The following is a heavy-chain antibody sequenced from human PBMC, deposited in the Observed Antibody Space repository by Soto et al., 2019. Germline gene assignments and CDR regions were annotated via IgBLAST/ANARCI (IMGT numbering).Heavy chain of an antibody. J-gene: IGHJ4*02. CDR1: GGSISSGSYH. D-gene: IGHD1-26*01. CDR2: IYYSGSS. V-gene: IGHV4-31*03. CDR3: ARVEGSSYYFRHDC. Sequence: QVQLQESGPGVVKPSQTLSLTCTVSGGSISSGSYHWSWIRQHPGKGLEWIGNIYYSGSSYYNPSLKSRATISIDTSKDQFSLRLGSVTAADTAVYYCARVEGSSYYFRHDCWGRGTLVTVSS.